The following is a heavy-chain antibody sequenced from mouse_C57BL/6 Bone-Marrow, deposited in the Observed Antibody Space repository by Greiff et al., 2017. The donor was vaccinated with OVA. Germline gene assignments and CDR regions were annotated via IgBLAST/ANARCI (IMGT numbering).Heavy chain of an antibody. CDR3: ARWGNYPDY. CDR1: GFNIKNTY. CDR2: IYPGSGNT. V-gene: IGHV1-76*01. Sequence: VQLQESVAELVRPGASVKLSCTASGFNIKNTYMHWVKQRPGQGLEWIARIYPGSGNTYYNEKFKGKATLTAEKSSSTAYMQLSSLTSEDSAVYFCARWGNYPDYWGQGTTLTVSS. J-gene: IGHJ2*01.